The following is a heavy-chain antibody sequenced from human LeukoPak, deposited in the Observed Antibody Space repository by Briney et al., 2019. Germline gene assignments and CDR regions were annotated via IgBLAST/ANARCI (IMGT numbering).Heavy chain of an antibody. V-gene: IGHV3-21*01. Sequence: KTGGSLRLSCAASGFTFSSYSMNWVRQAPGKGLEWVSSISSSSSYIYYADSVKGRFTISRDNAKNSLYLQMNSLTAEDTAVYYCARSAGKYSYGYDWFDPWGQGTLVTVSS. CDR2: ISSSSSYI. D-gene: IGHD5-18*01. CDR3: ARSAGKYSYGYDWFDP. CDR1: GFTFSSYS. J-gene: IGHJ5*02.